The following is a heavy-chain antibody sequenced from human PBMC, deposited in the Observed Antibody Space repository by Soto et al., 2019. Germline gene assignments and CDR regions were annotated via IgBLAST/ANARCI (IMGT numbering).Heavy chain of an antibody. CDR1: GFSFSSNA. CDR2: ITYTGVSK. V-gene: IGHV3-23*01. CDR3: AKSSVWYPYFDS. J-gene: IGHJ4*02. Sequence: PGGSLRLSCAASGFSFSSNAMHWVRQAPGKGLEWVSSITYTGVSKNYADSVKGRFTISRDNSRDTLFLQMNSLRAEDTAIYYCAKSSVWYPYFDSWGQGTLVTVSS. D-gene: IGHD6-13*01.